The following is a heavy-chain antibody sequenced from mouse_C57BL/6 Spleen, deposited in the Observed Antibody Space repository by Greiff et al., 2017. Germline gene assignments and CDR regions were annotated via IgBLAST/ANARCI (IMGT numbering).Heavy chain of an antibody. CDR2: INPSSGYT. CDR1: GYTFTSYT. D-gene: IGHD1-1*01. V-gene: IGHV1-4*01. Sequence: VHLVESGAELARPGASVKMSCKASGYTFTSYTMHWVKQRPGQGLEWIGYINPSSGYTKYNQKFKDKATLTADKSYSTAYMQLSSLTSEDSAVYYCARGTVGYAMDYWGQGTSVTVSS. CDR3: ARGTVGYAMDY. J-gene: IGHJ4*01.